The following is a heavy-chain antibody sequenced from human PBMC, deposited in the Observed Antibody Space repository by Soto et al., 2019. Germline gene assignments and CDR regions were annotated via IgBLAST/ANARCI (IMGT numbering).Heavy chain of an antibody. CDR2: VSISGGST. D-gene: IGHD3-16*01. V-gene: IGHV3-23*01. J-gene: IGHJ4*02. Sequence: EVQLLESGGGLVQPGGSLRLSCAASGFTFSSYSMSWVRQAPGKGLEWVSGVSISGGSTYYADSVKGRFTISRDNSKNTLYLQMNSLRAEDTAVYYCAKYWGSGALSTNFDYWGRGTLVTVSS. CDR3: AKYWGSGALSTNFDY. CDR1: GFTFSSYS.